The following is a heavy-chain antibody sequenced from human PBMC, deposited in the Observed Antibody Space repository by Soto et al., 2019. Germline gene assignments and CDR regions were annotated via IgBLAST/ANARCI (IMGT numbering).Heavy chain of an antibody. J-gene: IGHJ5*02. CDR3: ARAAYVLLWFGELLTRFDP. Sequence: SETLSLTCTVSGGSISSSSYYWGWIRQPPGKGLEWIGSIYYSGSTYYNPSLKSRVTISVDTSKNQFSLKLSSVTAADTAVYYCARAAYVLLWFGELLTRFDPWGQGTLVT. D-gene: IGHD3-10*01. CDR1: GGSISSSSYY. CDR2: IYYSGST. V-gene: IGHV4-39*01.